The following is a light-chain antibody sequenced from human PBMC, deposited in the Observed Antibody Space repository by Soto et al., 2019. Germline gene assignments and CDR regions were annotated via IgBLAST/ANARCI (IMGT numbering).Light chain of an antibody. CDR3: SSYTSSSTLV. CDR2: XXX. V-gene: IGLV2-14*01. CDR1: SSDVGGYNY. J-gene: IGLJ1*01. Sequence: QSALTQPASVSGSPGQSITISCTGTSSDVGGYNYVSWYQQHQGKAPKLMIYXXXXXXXXXXXXXXXSKSGNTASLTISGXXAEXXXXXYCSSYTSSSTLVFGTGTKLTVL.